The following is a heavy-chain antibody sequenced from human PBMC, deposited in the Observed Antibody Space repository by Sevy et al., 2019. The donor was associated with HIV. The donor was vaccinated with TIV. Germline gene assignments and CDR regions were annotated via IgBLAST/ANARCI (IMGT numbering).Heavy chain of an antibody. CDR2: ISGTSGTI. CDR3: ARVVLYYDANYCDY. V-gene: IGHV3-48*02. Sequence: GGSLRLSCAASGFTVNSNYMTWVRQAPGKGLEWLSYISGTSGTIYYAASVKGRFTISRDNAKNSVYLQMNSLRDEDTAVYYCARVVLYYDANYCDYWGQGALVTVSS. CDR1: GFTVNSNY. D-gene: IGHD3-22*01. J-gene: IGHJ4*02.